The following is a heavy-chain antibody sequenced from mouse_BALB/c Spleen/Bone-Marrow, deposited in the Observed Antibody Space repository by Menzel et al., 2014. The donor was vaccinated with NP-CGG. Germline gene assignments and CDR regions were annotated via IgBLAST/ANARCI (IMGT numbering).Heavy chain of an antibody. J-gene: IGHJ3*01. CDR1: GYSIASGYY. CDR3: ARGGYDGRGFAY. D-gene: IGHD2-14*01. CDR2: ISYDGSN. V-gene: IGHV3-6*02. Sequence: QLQQSGPGLVKPSQSLSLTCSVTGYSIASGYYWNWIRQFPGNKLEWMGYISYDGSNNYNPSLKNRISITRDTSKNQFFLKLNSVTTEDTATYYCARGGYDGRGFAYCGQATPATVSA.